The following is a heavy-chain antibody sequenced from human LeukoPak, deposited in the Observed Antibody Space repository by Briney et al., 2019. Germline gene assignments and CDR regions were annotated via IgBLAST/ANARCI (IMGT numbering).Heavy chain of an antibody. V-gene: IGHV3-23*01. CDR2: ISGSGGST. CDR3: AKAASSSWPSYYYGMDV. CDR1: GFTFSSFA. D-gene: IGHD6-13*01. Sequence: GGSLRLSCAASGFTFSSFAMSWVRQAPGKGLEWVSTISGSGGSTYYADSVKGRFTISRDNSKNTLYLQMNSLRAEDTAVYYCAKAASSSWPSYYYGMDVWGQGTTVTVSS. J-gene: IGHJ6*02.